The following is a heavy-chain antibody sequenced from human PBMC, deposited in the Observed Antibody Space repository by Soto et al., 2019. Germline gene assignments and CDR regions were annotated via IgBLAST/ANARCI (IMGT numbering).Heavy chain of an antibody. V-gene: IGHV3-23*01. CDR2: ISGTGDST. Sequence: PGGSLRLSCVASGFTFSDHYMSWVRQAPGKGLEWVSAISGTGDSTYYADSVKGRFTISRDNSKNTLYLQINSLRAEDTAVYYCVKDRDSSGYYYRNYWGQGTLVTVSS. CDR3: VKDRDSSGYYYRNY. D-gene: IGHD3-22*01. CDR1: GFTFSDHY. J-gene: IGHJ4*02.